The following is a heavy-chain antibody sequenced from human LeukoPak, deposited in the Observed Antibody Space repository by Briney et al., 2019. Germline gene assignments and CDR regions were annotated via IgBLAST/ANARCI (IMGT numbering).Heavy chain of an antibody. D-gene: IGHD6-19*01. CDR3: ARENRVGLWLGGFDP. Sequence: PSETLSLTCTVSGGSISSYYWSWIRQPAGKGLEWIGRIYTSGSTNYNPSLKSRVTMSVDTTKNQFSPKLSSVTAADTAVYYCARENRVGLWLGGFDPWGQGTLVTVSS. V-gene: IGHV4-4*07. J-gene: IGHJ5*02. CDR2: IYTSGST. CDR1: GGSISSYY.